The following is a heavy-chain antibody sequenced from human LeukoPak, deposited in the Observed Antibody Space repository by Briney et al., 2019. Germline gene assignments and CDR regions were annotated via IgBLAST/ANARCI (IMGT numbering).Heavy chain of an antibody. Sequence: PGGSLRLSCAASGFTFSSYAMHWVRQAPGKGLEWVAVISYDGSNKYYADSVKGRFTISRDNSKNTLYLQMNSLRAEDTAVYYCARAGIAVAANNWFDPWGQGTLVTVSS. CDR3: ARAGIAVAANNWFDP. D-gene: IGHD6-19*01. V-gene: IGHV3-30*01. J-gene: IGHJ5*02. CDR1: GFTFSSYA. CDR2: ISYDGSNK.